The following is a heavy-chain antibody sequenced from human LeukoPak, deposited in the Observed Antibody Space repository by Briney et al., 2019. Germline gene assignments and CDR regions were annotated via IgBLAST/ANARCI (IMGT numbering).Heavy chain of an antibody. CDR3: ARGSRFVWFGESNPYYFDY. Sequence: ASVKVSCKASGGTFSSYAISWVRQAPGQGLEWMGGIIPIFGTANYAQKFQGRVTITADESTSTAYMELSSLRSEDTAVYYCARGSRFVWFGESNPYYFDYWGRGTLVTVSS. CDR1: GGTFSSYA. V-gene: IGHV1-69*13. J-gene: IGHJ4*02. D-gene: IGHD3-10*01. CDR2: IIPIFGTA.